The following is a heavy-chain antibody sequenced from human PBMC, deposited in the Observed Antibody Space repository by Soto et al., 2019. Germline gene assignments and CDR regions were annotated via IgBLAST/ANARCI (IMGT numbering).Heavy chain of an antibody. D-gene: IGHD3-3*01. CDR2: INHSGST. CDR3: ARVRTFTLRFSYYYYYMDV. Sequence: SETLSLTCAVYGGSFSGYYWSWIRQPPGKGLEWIGEINHSGSTNYNPSLKSRVTISVDTSKNQFSLKLSSVTAADTAVYYCARVRTFTLRFSYYYYYMDVWGKGTTVTVSS. V-gene: IGHV4-34*01. CDR1: GGSFSGYY. J-gene: IGHJ6*03.